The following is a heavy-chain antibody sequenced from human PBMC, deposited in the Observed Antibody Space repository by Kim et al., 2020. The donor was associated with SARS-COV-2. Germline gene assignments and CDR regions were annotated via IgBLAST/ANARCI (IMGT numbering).Heavy chain of an antibody. CDR3: ARGSYSDDY. V-gene: IGHV3-11*05. CDR2: ISSSSSYT. CDR1: GFTFSDYY. D-gene: IGHD1-26*01. J-gene: IGHJ4*02. Sequence: RGSLRLSCAASGFTFSDYYMSWIRQAPGKGLEWVSYISSSSSYTNYADSVKGRFTISRDNAKNSLYLQMNSLRAEDTAVYYCARGSYSDDYWGQGTLVTVSS.